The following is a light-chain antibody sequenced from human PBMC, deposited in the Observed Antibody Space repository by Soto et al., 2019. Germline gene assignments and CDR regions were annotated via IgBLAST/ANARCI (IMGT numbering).Light chain of an antibody. CDR3: HQYDSWT. J-gene: IGKJ1*01. CDR1: QSVSSNY. CDR2: GAS. Sequence: IVLTHSPGTLSCSPGEIAALSFRASQSVSSNYLAWYQQKPGQAPRLLIYGASSRATGIPDRFSGSGSGTDFTLTISRLEPEDFAVYYCHQYDSWTFGQGTKVDIK. V-gene: IGKV3-20*01.